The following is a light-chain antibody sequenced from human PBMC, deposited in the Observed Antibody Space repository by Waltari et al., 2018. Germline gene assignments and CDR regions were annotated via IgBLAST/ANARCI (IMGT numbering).Light chain of an antibody. V-gene: IGKV3-20*01. CDR2: GAS. CDR1: QSVSSS. CDR3: QQYGSSPLT. Sequence: EIVMTRSPSTFPLPPGKRPPLSCRAIQSVSSSLAGYQQKPGQAPRLLIYGASSRATGIPDRFSGSGSGTEFTLTISSLEPEDVAVYYCQQYGSSPLTFGQGTRLEIK. J-gene: IGKJ5*01.